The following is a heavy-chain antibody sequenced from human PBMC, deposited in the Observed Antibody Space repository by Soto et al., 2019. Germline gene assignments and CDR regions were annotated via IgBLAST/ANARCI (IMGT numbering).Heavy chain of an antibody. J-gene: IGHJ4*02. Sequence: PGGSLRLSCAASGFIFEDYAIHWVRQAPGKGLEWVSGISWNGDTIGYADFVKGRFVVSRDNAKNFLYLEMSSLRVEDTALYYCAKVPYYYDSGSYFQPFDYWGQGTLVTVSS. CDR2: ISWNGDTI. D-gene: IGHD3-22*01. CDR1: GFIFEDYA. V-gene: IGHV3-9*01. CDR3: AKVPYYYDSGSYFQPFDY.